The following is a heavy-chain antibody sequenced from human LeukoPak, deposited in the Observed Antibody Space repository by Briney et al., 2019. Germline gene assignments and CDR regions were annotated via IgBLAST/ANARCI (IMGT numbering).Heavy chain of an antibody. J-gene: IGHJ5*02. V-gene: IGHV4-59*01. CDR3: ARGGGWLRSGVNWFDP. CDR1: GGSFSSYY. D-gene: IGHD5-12*01. Sequence: PSETLSLTCTVSGGSFSSYYRSWIRQPPGKGLAWIGYIYYSGSTNYNPSLKSRVTISVDTSKNQFSLKLSSVTAADTAVYYCARGGGWLRSGVNWFDPWGQGTLVTVSS. CDR2: IYYSGST.